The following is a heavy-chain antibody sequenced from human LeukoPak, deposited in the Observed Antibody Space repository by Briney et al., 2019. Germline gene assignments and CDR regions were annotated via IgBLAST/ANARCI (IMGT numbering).Heavy chain of an antibody. J-gene: IGHJ6*03. CDR2: ISAYNGNT. V-gene: IGHV1-18*01. CDR1: GYTFTSYG. Sequence: ASVKVSCKASGYTFTSYGISWVRQAPGQGLEWMGWISAYNGNTNYAQKLQGRVTMTTDTSTSTAYMELRSLRSDDTAGYYCARDPGTMVRGSRRGYYGNYYYMDVWGKGTTVTISS. CDR3: ARDPGTMVRGSRRGYYGNYYYMDV. D-gene: IGHD3-10*01.